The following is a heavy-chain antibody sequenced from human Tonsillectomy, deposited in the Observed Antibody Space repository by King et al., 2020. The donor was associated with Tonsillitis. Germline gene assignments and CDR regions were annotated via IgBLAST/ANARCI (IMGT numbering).Heavy chain of an antibody. V-gene: IGHV4-4*07. CDR2: IYSNGST. D-gene: IGHD6-19*01. J-gene: IGHJ4*02. CDR3: AIGFYGSDWLYKGSF. Sequence: QLQESGPGLVKPSETLSLTCTVSGASISSNYWSWIRQPAGKGLEWIGRIYSNGSTNYNPSLRSRVTMSVDTSKKQFSLKLSSVTAADTAVYYCAIGFYGSDWLYKGSFWGQGTLVTVSS. CDR1: GASISSNY.